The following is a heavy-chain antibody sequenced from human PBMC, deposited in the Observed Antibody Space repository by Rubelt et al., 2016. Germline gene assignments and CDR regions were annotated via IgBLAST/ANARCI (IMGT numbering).Heavy chain of an antibody. J-gene: IGHJ4*02. CDR2: IKPDGSEA. D-gene: IGHD5-18*01. Sequence: EVQLVESGGDLVQPGGTLRLSCAASGFLFHHYWMTWVRQAPGKGLEWVANIKPDGSEAYYIDHLKGRFNMSRDNAKKSIYLQMNNLGVEDTAVYYCARSGGYGWDSWGQGTRVTVSS. V-gene: IGHV3-7*01. CDR1: GFLFHHYW. CDR3: ARSGGYGWDS.